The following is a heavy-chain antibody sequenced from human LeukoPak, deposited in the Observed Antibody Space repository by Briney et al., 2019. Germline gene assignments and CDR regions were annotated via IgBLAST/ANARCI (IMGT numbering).Heavy chain of an antibody. CDR2: ISYDGSNK. J-gene: IGHJ4*02. Sequence: PGGSLRLSCAASGFTFSSYAMHWVRQAPGKGLEWVAVISYDGSNKYYADSVKGRFTISRDNSKNTLYLQMNSLRAEDTAVYYCAKIRYFDWLFLYYFDYWGQGTLVTVSS. CDR1: GFTFSSYA. V-gene: IGHV3-30-3*01. CDR3: AKIRYFDWLFLYYFDY. D-gene: IGHD3-9*01.